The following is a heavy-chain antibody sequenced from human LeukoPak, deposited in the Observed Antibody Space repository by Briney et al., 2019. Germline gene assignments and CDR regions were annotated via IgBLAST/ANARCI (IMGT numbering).Heavy chain of an antibody. V-gene: IGHV3-21*01. D-gene: IGHD3-3*01. Sequence: GGSLRLSCAASGFTFSSYSMNWVRQAPGKGLEGVSSISSSSSYIYYADSVKGRFTISRDNAKNSLYLQMNSLRAEDTAVYYCAREFTIFGVVPPPFVDYWGQGTLVTVSS. J-gene: IGHJ4*02. CDR2: ISSSSSYI. CDR1: GFTFSSYS. CDR3: AREFTIFGVVPPPFVDY.